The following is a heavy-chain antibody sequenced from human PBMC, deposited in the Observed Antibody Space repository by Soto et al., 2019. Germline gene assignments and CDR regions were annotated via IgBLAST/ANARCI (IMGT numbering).Heavy chain of an antibody. Sequence: QVQLVESGGGVVQPWRSLRLSCVVSGLTFSSYGMHWVRQAPGKGLEWVAVISYDGSNKYYADSVKGRFTISRDNSKNTLDVQMNSLRAEDTSVYYCAKGDRWERRGAFDIWGQGTMVTVTS. D-gene: IGHD1-26*01. CDR3: AKGDRWERRGAFDI. CDR2: ISYDGSNK. CDR1: GLTFSSYG. V-gene: IGHV3-30*18. J-gene: IGHJ3*02.